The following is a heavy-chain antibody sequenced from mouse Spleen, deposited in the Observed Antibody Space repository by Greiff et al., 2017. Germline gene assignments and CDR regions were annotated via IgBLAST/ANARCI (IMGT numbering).Heavy chain of an antibody. J-gene: IGHJ4*01. CDR3: ARPEAAMDY. CDR2: INPNNGGT. CDR1: GYTFTDYN. Sequence: EVKLVESGPELVKPGASVKMSCKASGYTFTDYNMHWVKQSHGKSLEWIGYINPNNGGTSYNQKFKGKATLTVNKSSSTAYMELRSLTSEDSAVYYCARPEAAMDYWGQGTSVTVSS. V-gene: IGHV1-22*01.